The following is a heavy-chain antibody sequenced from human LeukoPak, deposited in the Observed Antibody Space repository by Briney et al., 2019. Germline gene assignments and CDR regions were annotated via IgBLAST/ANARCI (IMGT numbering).Heavy chain of an antibody. Sequence: ASVKVSCKASGYTFTSYAMNWVRQAPGQGLEWMGWINTNTGNPTYAQGFTGRFVFSLDTSVSTAYLQISSLKAEDTAVYYCARPYYDILTGYYNREGFDYWGQGTLVTVSS. CDR3: ARPYYDILTGYYNREGFDY. V-gene: IGHV7-4-1*02. CDR1: GYTFTSYA. J-gene: IGHJ4*02. D-gene: IGHD3-9*01. CDR2: INTNTGNP.